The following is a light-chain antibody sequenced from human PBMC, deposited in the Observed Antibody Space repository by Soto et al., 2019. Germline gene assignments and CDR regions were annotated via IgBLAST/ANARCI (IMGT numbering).Light chain of an antibody. CDR1: SSNIGAGYD. CDR3: QSYDSSLSGWV. Sequence: QSVLTQPPSVSGAPGQRVTISCTGSSSNIGAGYDVHWYQQLPGTAPKLLIYGNSNRPSGVPDRFSGSKSGTSASLAMTGLQAEDEADYYCQSYDSSLSGWVFSGGTKLTVL. J-gene: IGLJ3*02. V-gene: IGLV1-40*01. CDR2: GNS.